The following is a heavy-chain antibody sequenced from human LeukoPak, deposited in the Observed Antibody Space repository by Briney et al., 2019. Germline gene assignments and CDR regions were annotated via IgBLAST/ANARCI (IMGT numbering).Heavy chain of an antibody. CDR1: GGSISSSNW. V-gene: IGHV4-4*02. CDR2: IYHSGST. Sequence: PSETLSLTCAVSGGSISSSNWWSWVRQPPGKGLEWIGEIYHSGSTNYNPSLKSRVTISVDKSKNQFSLKLTSVTAADTAVYYCAGQTGSGLFILPGGQGTLVTVSS. J-gene: IGHJ4*02. CDR3: AGQTGSGLFILP. D-gene: IGHD3/OR15-3a*01.